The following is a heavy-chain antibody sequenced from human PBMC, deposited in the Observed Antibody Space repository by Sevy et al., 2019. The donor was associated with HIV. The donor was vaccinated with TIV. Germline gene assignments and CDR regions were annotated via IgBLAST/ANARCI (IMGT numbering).Heavy chain of an antibody. CDR1: ESSLSKLS. Sequence: ASVKVSCKVSESSLSKLSIHWVRQAPGKGLEWMGGYSPEDAETFYAQKLEGRVTMTEDTSTDTAYMELSSLTSEDTAVSYCAILDCVVGFTKGDSFDPWGQGTLVTVSS. V-gene: IGHV1-24*01. J-gene: IGHJ5*02. CDR3: AILDCVVGFTKGDSFDP. CDR2: YSPEDAET. D-gene: IGHD2-15*01.